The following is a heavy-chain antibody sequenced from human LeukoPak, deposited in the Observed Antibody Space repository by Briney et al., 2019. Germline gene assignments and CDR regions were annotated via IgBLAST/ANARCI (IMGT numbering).Heavy chain of an antibody. J-gene: IGHJ4*02. CDR2: INPNSGGT. CDR3: ARDREYYDSSGYSTIFDY. V-gene: IGHV1-2*02. CDR1: GYTFTVYY. Sequence: GASVKVSCKASGYTFTVYYMHWVRQAPGQGLEWMGWINPNSGGTNYAQKFQGRVTMTRGTSISTAYMELSRLRSDDTAVYYCARDREYYDSSGYSTIFDYWGQGTLVTVSS. D-gene: IGHD3-22*01.